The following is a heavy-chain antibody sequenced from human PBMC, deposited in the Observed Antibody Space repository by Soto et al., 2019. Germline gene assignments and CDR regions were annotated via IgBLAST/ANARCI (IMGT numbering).Heavy chain of an antibody. CDR1: GFTFSDYY. CDR3: AGQGILEWLLPVRVGYYYYMDV. J-gene: IGHJ6*03. Sequence: GGSLRLSCAASGFTFSDYYMSWIRQAPGKGLEWVSYISSSGSTIYYADSVKGRFTISRDNAKNSLYLQMNSLRAEDTAVYYCAGQGILEWLLPVRVGYYYYMDVWGKGTTVTVSS. CDR2: ISSSGSTI. V-gene: IGHV3-11*01. D-gene: IGHD3-3*01.